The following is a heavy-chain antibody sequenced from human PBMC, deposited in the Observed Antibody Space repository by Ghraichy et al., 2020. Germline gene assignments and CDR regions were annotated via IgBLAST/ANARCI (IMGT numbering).Heavy chain of an antibody. CDR1: GGSISSYY. CDR2: IYYSGST. D-gene: IGHD5-12*01. V-gene: IGHV4-59*12. Sequence: SETLSLTCTVSGGSISSYYWSWIRQPPGKGLEWIGYIYYSGSTNYNPSLKSRVTISVDTSKNQFSLKLSSVTAADTAVYYCARGTMGVDIVATFSFDIWGQGTMVTVSA. CDR3: ARGTMGVDIVATFSFDI. J-gene: IGHJ3*02.